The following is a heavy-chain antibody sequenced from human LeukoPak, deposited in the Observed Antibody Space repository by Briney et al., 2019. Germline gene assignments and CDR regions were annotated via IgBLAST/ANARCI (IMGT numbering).Heavy chain of an antibody. D-gene: IGHD3-9*01. V-gene: IGHV4-59*01. J-gene: IGHJ6*03. CDR2: IYYSGTT. CDR1: GGSISSYY. CDR3: AREGYDILTGYYCYYCMDV. Sequence: SETLSLTCTVSGGSISSYYWSWIRQPPGKGLEWIGYIYYSGTTYYNPSLQSRVTISVDTSKHQFSLKLSSVTAADTAVYYCAREGYDILTGYYCYYCMDVWGKGTTVTVAS.